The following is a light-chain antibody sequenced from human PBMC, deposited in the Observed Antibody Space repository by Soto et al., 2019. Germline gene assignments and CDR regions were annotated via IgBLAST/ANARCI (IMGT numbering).Light chain of an antibody. V-gene: IGLV8-61*01. J-gene: IGLJ1*01. Sequence: QTVVTQEPSFSVSPGGTVTLTCGLSSASVSTSYYASWYQQTPDQAPRTLIYSTNTRSSGVPDRFSGSILGNKAALTITGAQADDESDYYCELYMGSGVYVFGTGTKLTVL. CDR2: STN. CDR1: SASVSTSYY. CDR3: ELYMGSGVYV.